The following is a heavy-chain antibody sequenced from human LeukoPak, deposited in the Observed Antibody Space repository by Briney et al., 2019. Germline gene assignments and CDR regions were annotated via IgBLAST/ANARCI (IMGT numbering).Heavy chain of an antibody. V-gene: IGHV3-48*01. Sequence: WGSLRLSCAASGFTFSSYSMNWVRKAPGKGLEWVSYISSSSSTTYYDDSVKGRFTISTDNAKNSLYLQMNSLRAEDTAVYCCARDILEGRGGPPFDYWGQGTLVTASS. D-gene: IGHD2-15*01. CDR1: GFTFSSYS. CDR3: ARDILEGRGGPPFDY. CDR2: ISSSSSTT. J-gene: IGHJ4*02.